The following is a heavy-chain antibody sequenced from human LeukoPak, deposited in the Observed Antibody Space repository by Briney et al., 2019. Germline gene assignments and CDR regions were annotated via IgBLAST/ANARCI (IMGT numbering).Heavy chain of an antibody. CDR1: GFTFSSYA. J-gene: IGHJ4*02. CDR3: AKGSLGQWLGLSYFDY. D-gene: IGHD6-19*01. Sequence: GGSLRLSCAASGFTFSSYAMSWVRQAPGKGLEWVSAISGSGGSTYYADSVKGRFTISRDNSKNTLYLQMNNLRAEDTAIYYCAKGSLGQWLGLSYFDYWGQGTLVTVSS. V-gene: IGHV3-23*01. CDR2: ISGSGGST.